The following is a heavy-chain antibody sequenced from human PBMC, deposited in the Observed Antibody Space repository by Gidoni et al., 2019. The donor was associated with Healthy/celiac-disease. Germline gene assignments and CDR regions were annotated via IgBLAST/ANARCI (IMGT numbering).Heavy chain of an antibody. CDR1: GYTFTGYS. Sequence: QVQLVQSGAEVKKPGASVKVSCKASGYTFTGYSMHWVRQAPGQGLEWMGRINPNSGGTNYAQKFQGRVTMTRDTSISTAYMELSRLRSDDTAVYYCARGVVEDYGDFSFDYWGQGTLVTVSS. V-gene: IGHV1-2*06. CDR2: INPNSGGT. J-gene: IGHJ4*02. D-gene: IGHD4-17*01. CDR3: ARGVVEDYGDFSFDY.